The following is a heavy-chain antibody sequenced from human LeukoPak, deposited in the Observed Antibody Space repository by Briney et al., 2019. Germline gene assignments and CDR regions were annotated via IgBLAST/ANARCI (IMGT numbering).Heavy chain of an antibody. V-gene: IGHV3-7*01. D-gene: IGHD3-22*01. J-gene: IGHJ4*02. CDR3: AKNGAYYDSSGYYSSIDY. Sequence: GGSLRLSCAASGFTFSSYWMTWVRQAPGKGLEWVGNIKRDGSERYYVDSVKGRFTISRDNAKNSLYLQMNSLRAEDTAVYYCAKNGAYYDSSGYYSSIDYWGQGTLVTVSS. CDR2: IKRDGSER. CDR1: GFTFSSYW.